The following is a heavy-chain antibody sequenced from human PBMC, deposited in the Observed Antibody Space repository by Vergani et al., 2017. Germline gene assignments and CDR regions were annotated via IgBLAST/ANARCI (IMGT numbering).Heavy chain of an antibody. D-gene: IGHD1-7*01. CDR2: IYWNDDQ. Sequence: QITLKESGPTLVKPTQTLTLTCTFSGFSLNTRGVSVAWIRRPPGKALDWLALIYWNDDQHYSPSLNNRVTITKDTSKNQVVLTMTNMDYVDTGTYYCVYRKTECGTTGCFYPFYHYYYMDVWGKGTTVTVSS. CDR3: VYRKTECGTTGCFYPFYHYYYMDV. V-gene: IGHV2-5*04. CDR1: GFSLNTRGVS. J-gene: IGHJ6*03.